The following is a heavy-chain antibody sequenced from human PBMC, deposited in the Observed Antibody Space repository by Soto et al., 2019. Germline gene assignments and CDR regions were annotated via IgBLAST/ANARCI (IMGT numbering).Heavy chain of an antibody. Sequence: QVQLQQLGAGLLKPSETLSLTCAVYGGSFSSYYWSWIRQPPGKGLKWIGEINHSGSTNYTPSLKSRVTISVDTSKNQFSLKLSSVTAADTAVYYCARVRWDQPWVFDYWGQGTLVTVSS. J-gene: IGHJ4*02. CDR2: INHSGST. V-gene: IGHV4-34*02. D-gene: IGHD1-26*01. CDR3: ARVRWDQPWVFDY. CDR1: GGSFSSYY.